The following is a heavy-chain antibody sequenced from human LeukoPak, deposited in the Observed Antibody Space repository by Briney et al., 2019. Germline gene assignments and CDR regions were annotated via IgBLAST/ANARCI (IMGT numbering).Heavy chain of an antibody. V-gene: IGHV3-21*01. Sequence: GGSLRLSCAASGFTFSSYSMNWVRQAPGKGLEWVSSISSSSSYIYYADSVKGRFTISRDNAKNSLYLQMNSLRAEDTAVYYCARPYYYDSSGYYIDYWGQGTLVTVTS. J-gene: IGHJ4*02. CDR3: ARPYYYDSSGYYIDY. CDR1: GFTFSSYS. CDR2: ISSSSSYI. D-gene: IGHD3-22*01.